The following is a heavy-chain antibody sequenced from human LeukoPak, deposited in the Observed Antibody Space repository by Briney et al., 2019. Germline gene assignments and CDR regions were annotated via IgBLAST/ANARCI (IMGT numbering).Heavy chain of an antibody. J-gene: IGHJ6*03. Sequence: GGSLRLSCAASGFTFSSYAMHWVRQAPGKGLEWVAVISYDGSNKYYADSVKGRFTISRDNSKNTLYLQMNSLRAEDTAVYYCARGGATTWYYYYYMDVWGKGTTVTISS. CDR1: GFTFSSYA. D-gene: IGHD6-13*01. CDR3: ARGGATTWYYYYYMDV. V-gene: IGHV3-30*04. CDR2: ISYDGSNK.